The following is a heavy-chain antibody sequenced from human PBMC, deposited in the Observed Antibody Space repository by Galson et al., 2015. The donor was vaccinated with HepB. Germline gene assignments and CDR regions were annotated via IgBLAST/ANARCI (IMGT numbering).Heavy chain of an antibody. CDR2: INAGNGNT. D-gene: IGHD1-1*01. CDR1: GYTSTSYA. Sequence: SVKVSCKASGYTSTSYAMHWVRQAPGQRLEWMGWINAGNGNTKYSQKFQGRVTITRDTSASTAYMELSSLRSEDTAVYYCARGRTAAQFDAFDIWGQGTMVTVSS. J-gene: IGHJ3*02. V-gene: IGHV1-3*01. CDR3: ARGRTAAQFDAFDI.